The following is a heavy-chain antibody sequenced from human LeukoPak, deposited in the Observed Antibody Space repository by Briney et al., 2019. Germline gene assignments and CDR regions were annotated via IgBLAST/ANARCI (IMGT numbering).Heavy chain of an antibody. J-gene: IGHJ4*02. CDR2: ISSSSSYI. Sequence: GGSLRLSCVASGIDISYHYVGWVRQAPGKGLEWVSSISSSSSYIYYADSVKGRFTISRDNAKNSLYLQMNSLRAEDTAVYYCAREGLDYWGQGTLVTVSS. V-gene: IGHV3-21*01. CDR1: GIDISYHY. CDR3: AREGLDY.